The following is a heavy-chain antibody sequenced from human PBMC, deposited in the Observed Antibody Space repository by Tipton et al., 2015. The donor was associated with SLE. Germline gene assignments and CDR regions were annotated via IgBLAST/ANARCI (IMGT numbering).Heavy chain of an antibody. CDR1: GGSFSGYY. CDR2: INHSGST. CDR3: VRALRFWGAFDY. V-gene: IGHV4-34*01. J-gene: IGHJ4*02. D-gene: IGHD3-3*01. Sequence: TLSLTCAVYGGSFSGYYWSWIRQPPGKGLEWIGEINHSGSTNYNPSLKSRVTISVDTSKNQFSLKLSSVPAADTAVYYCVRALRFWGAFDYWGQGTLVTVSS.